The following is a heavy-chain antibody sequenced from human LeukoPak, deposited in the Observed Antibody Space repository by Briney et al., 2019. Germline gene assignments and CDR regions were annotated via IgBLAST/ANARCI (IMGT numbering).Heavy chain of an antibody. CDR3: ARDRLRTYYDFWSGYYRDLDAFDI. Sequence: SETLSLTCAVYGGSFSGYYWSWIRQPPGKGLEWIGEINHSGSTNYNPSLKSRVTISVDTSKNQFSLKLSSVTAADTAVYYCARDRLRTYYDFWSGYYRDLDAFDIWGQGTMVTVSS. V-gene: IGHV4-34*01. J-gene: IGHJ3*02. CDR1: GGSFSGYY. D-gene: IGHD3-3*01. CDR2: INHSGST.